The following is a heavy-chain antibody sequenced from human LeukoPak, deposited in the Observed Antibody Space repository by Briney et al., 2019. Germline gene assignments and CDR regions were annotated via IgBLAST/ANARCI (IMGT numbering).Heavy chain of an antibody. D-gene: IGHD2-8*01. J-gene: IGHJ5*02. V-gene: IGHV4-39*01. CDR1: VGSMGGRTDY. Sequence: SETLPLTCTVSVGSMGGRTDYWVWIRQPPGKPLKWIGSINFSGSTHYSPSLKSRLTISVDTPKKQFSLRLTSVTAEDTAVYYCARNSSRTCTNTDCYPGGWLDTWGQGMEVTVSS. CDR2: INFSGST. CDR3: ARNSSRTCTNTDCYPGGWLDT.